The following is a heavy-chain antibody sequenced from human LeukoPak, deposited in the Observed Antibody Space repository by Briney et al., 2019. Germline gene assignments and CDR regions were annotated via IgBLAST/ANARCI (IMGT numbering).Heavy chain of an antibody. J-gene: IGHJ3*01. D-gene: IGHD4-17*01. V-gene: IGHV3-48*01. Sequence: GGSLRLSCAATGFSFSTYSMTWVRQAPGRGLEWISCFSGSSSRSYYANSVKGRFTISRDNAKNSLYLQMSSLRLEDTAVYYWARDLSVTALYIDAIDLWGQGTMVTVSS. CDR1: GFSFSTYS. CDR3: ARDLSVTALYIDAIDL. CDR2: FSGSSSRS.